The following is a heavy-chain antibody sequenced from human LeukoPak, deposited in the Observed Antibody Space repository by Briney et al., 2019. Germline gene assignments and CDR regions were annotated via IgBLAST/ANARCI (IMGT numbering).Heavy chain of an antibody. D-gene: IGHD4-17*01. CDR3: AKGPVYDYGDYGLDY. J-gene: IGHJ4*02. CDR1: GFTFSNYA. Sequence: PGGSLRLSCAASGFTFSNYAMSWVRQAPGKGLEWVSSLNGRGDSPYYADSVKGRFTISRDNSKNTLYLQMHSLRVEDTAVYYCAKGPVYDYGDYGLDYWGQGTLVTVSS. CDR2: LNGRGDSP. V-gene: IGHV3-23*01.